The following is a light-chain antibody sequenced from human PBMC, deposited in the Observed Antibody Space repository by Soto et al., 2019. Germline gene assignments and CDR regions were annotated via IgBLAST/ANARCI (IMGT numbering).Light chain of an antibody. CDR2: DVS. J-gene: IGLJ3*02. CDR3: SSYTSISTVV. CDR1: SSDVGAYNS. V-gene: IGLV2-14*01. Sequence: QSALTQPASVSGSPGQSITISCTGTSSDVGAYNSVSWYQQHPGKVPKLMIYDVSNRTSGVSNRFSGSKSGNTAALPISGLQAEDEADYYCSSYTSISTVVFGGGTKLTVL.